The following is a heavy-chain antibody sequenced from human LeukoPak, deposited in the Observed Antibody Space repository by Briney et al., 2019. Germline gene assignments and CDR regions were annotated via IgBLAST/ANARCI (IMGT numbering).Heavy chain of an antibody. D-gene: IGHD1-14*01. J-gene: IGHJ4*02. CDR1: GASIISSD. Sequence: QSSETLSLTCAVSGASIISSDWWSWVRQAPGKGLEWVSAISGSGGSTYYADSVKGRFTISRDNSKNTLYLQMNSLRAEDTAVYYCAKEAPRTGPCDYWGQGTLVTVSS. V-gene: IGHV3-23*01. CDR2: ISGSGGST. CDR3: AKEAPRTGPCDY.